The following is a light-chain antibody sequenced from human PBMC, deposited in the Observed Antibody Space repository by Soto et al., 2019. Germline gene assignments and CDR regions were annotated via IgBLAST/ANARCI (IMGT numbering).Light chain of an antibody. V-gene: IGKV3-11*01. CDR1: QSVSSY. Sequence: IVLTQSPATLSLSPGERATLSCRASQSVSSYLAWYQQKPGQAPRLLIYDASNRATGIPARFSGSGSGTDFTLTISSLEPEDFAVYYCQQRRNWPRYTFGQGTKLEIK. J-gene: IGKJ2*01. CDR2: DAS. CDR3: QQRRNWPRYT.